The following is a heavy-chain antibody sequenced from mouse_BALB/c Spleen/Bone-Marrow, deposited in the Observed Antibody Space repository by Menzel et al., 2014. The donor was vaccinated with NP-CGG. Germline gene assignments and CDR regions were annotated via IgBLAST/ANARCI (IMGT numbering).Heavy chain of an antibody. CDR2: INPANGNN. D-gene: IGHD2-14*01. J-gene: IGHJ1*01. CDR1: GFNIKDTY. CDR3: ARDRGWYLDV. V-gene: IGHV14-3*02. Sequence: VQLQQPGADLAKPGASVKLSCTASGFNIKDTYINWVRQRPEQGLEWIGRINPANGNNKYDPKFQGKATITADTSSNTAYLQLSSLTSEDTVVYYCARDRGWYLDVWGAGTTVTVSS.